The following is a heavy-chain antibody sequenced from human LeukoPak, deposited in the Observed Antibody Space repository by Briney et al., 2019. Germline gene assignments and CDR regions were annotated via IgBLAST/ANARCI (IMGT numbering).Heavy chain of an antibody. V-gene: IGHV3-23*01. J-gene: IGHJ4*02. CDR2: IIGSGGST. D-gene: IGHD3-22*01. Sequence: PRGSRSPSALAPGFSYIGNTVTGSRQAPGKGLEWVSAIIGSGGSTYYADSVKGRFTISRDNSKNTLYLQMNSLRAEDTNVYYCAKDRTAYYFDGSGSDYDYWGQGTLVTVSS. CDR3: AKDRTAYYFDGSGSDYDY. CDR1: GFSYIGNT.